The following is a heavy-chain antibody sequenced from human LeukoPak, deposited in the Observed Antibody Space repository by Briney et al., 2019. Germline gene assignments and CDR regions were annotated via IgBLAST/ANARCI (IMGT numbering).Heavy chain of an antibody. CDR3: RAADDLNDY. CDR1: WFTFSVSA. Sequence: GGSLRLSCAASWFTFSVSAMHWVRQASGKGLEWLGRIRSKADSYTTAYAASVKGRFIVSRDDSKNTAYLQMNSLKTEDTAVYYCRAADDLNDYWGQGTLVTVSS. J-gene: IGHJ4*02. CDR2: IRSKADSYTT. D-gene: IGHD3/OR15-3a*01. V-gene: IGHV3-73*01.